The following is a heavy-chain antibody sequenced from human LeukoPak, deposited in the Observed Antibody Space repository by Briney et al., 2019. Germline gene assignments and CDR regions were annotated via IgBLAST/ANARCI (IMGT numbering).Heavy chain of an antibody. CDR3: ARGDQHCLVTAAY. D-gene: IGHD6-19*01. Sequence: ASVKVSCKASGYTFTSYALNWVRQAPGQGLEWMGWINTNAGNPTYAQRFTGRFVFSLDTSVSTAYLQICSLKAEDTAVYYCARGDQHCLVTAAYWGPGKLGTVSP. J-gene: IGHJ4*02. CDR2: INTNAGNP. V-gene: IGHV7-4-1*01. CDR1: GYTFTSYA.